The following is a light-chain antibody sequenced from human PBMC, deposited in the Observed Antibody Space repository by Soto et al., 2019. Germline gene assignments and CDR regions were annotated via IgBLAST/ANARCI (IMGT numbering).Light chain of an antibody. J-gene: IGKJ4*01. CDR2: DAS. CDR1: QDISNY. Sequence: DIQMTQSPSSLSASVGDRVTITCQASQDISNYLNWYQQKPGKAPKLLIYDASNLETGVPSRFSGRGSGTDFTFTISRLQPEDIATYYCQQYDNLPLSCGGGTKVEIK. CDR3: QQYDNLPLS. V-gene: IGKV1-33*01.